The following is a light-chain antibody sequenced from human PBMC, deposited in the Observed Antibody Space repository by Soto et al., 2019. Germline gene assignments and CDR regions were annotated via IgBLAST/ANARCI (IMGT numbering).Light chain of an antibody. Sequence: HSVLTQPASVSGSPGQTITISCSDVGSYGVVSWYQQHPGKVPKLMIFDGTQRPSAVSDRFAGSKSANTASLTISGLQAEDEADYYCSLDAGRNNYVFGTGTKVTVL. CDR2: DGT. CDR3: SLDAGRNNYV. V-gene: IGLV2-23*01. J-gene: IGLJ1*01. CDR1: DVGSYGV.